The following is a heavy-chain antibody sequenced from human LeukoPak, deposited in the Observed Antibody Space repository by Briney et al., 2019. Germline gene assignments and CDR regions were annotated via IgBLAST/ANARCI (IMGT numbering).Heavy chain of an antibody. CDR3: ARARPSWYASGYYGEGDY. CDR1: GGSFSGYY. CDR2: INHSGST. D-gene: IGHD3-22*01. Sequence: SETLSLTCAVHGGSFSGYYWSWIRQPPGKGLEWIGEINHSGSTNYNPSLKSRVTISVDTSKNQFSLKLSSVTAADTAVYYCARARPSWYASGYYGEGDYWGQGTLVTVSS. J-gene: IGHJ4*02. V-gene: IGHV4-34*01.